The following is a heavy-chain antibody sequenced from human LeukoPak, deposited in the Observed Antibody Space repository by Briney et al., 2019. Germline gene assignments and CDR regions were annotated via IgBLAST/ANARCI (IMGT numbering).Heavy chain of an antibody. Sequence: KPSETLSLTCTVSGGSISSYYWSWIRQPAGKGLEWIGRIYTSGSTNYNPSLKSRVTMSVDTSKNQFSLKLSSVTAADTAVYYCARAHRGCSGGSCYNWFDPWGQGTLVTVSS. D-gene: IGHD2-15*01. CDR2: IYTSGST. CDR1: GGSISSYY. J-gene: IGHJ5*02. CDR3: ARAHRGCSGGSCYNWFDP. V-gene: IGHV4-4*07.